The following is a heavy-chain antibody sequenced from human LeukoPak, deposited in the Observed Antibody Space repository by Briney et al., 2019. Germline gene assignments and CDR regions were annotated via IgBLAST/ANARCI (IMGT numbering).Heavy chain of an antibody. CDR3: ARDGGLAPYSSSTPFDY. CDR2: IYSSGST. D-gene: IGHD6-6*01. J-gene: IGHJ4*02. V-gene: IGHV3-66*03. Sequence: GGSLRLSCAASGFTVSTNYMSWVRQAPGKGLEWVSVIYSSGSTYYADSVKGRFTIFRDNSKNTLYLQMNSLRAEDTAVYYCARDGGLAPYSSSTPFDYWGQGPRSASPQ. CDR1: GFTVSTNY.